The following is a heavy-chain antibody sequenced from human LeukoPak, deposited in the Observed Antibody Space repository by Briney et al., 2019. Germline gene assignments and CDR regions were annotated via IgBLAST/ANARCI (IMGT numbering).Heavy chain of an antibody. CDR3: AKDQEIQGKTLFYFDF. CDR1: GGSISSSSYY. CDR2: IYYSGST. J-gene: IGHJ4*02. D-gene: IGHD5-18*01. V-gene: IGHV4-39*02. Sequence: SETLSLTCTVSGGSISSSSYYWGWIRQPPGKGLEWIGSIYYSGSTYYNPSLKSRVTISVDTSKNQFSLKLSSVTAADTAVYYCAKDQEIQGKTLFYFDFWGQGNQVTVSS.